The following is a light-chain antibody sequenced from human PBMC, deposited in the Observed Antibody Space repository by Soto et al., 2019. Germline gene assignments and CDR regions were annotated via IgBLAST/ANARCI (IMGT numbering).Light chain of an antibody. CDR1: QRVSSY. CDR2: DAS. V-gene: IGKV3-11*01. CDR3: QQRSNWPIT. Sequence: EIVLTQSPATLSLSPGERATLSCRASQRVSSYLAWYQQKPGQAPRLLIYDASNRATGIPARFSGSGSGTDFTLTISSLAPEDFAVYYCQQRSNWPITFGQGTRLEIK. J-gene: IGKJ5*01.